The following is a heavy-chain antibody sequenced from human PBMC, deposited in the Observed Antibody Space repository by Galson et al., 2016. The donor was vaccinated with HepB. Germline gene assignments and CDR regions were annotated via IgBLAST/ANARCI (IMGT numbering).Heavy chain of an antibody. Sequence: SLRLSCAASGFTFSNYVMNWVRQAPGKGLKWVSAISGSGTNTYYEDSVKGRFTISRDNSKNTLFLQMNSLRAEDTAVYYCAKSLLGVTLVSYYYGMDVWGQGILVTVSS. CDR1: GFTFSNYV. J-gene: IGHJ6*02. CDR2: ISGSGTNT. CDR3: AKSLLGVTLVSYYYGMDV. V-gene: IGHV3-23*01. D-gene: IGHD2-21*02.